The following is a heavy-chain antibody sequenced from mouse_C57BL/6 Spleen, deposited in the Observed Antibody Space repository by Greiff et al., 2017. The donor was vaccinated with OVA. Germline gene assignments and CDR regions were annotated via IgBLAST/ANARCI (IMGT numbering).Heavy chain of an antibody. V-gene: IGHV5-4*03. CDR3: ARAFAY. CDR1: GFTFSSYA. Sequence: EVKLEESGGGLVKPGGSLKLSCAASGFTFSSYAMSWVRQTPEKRLEWVATISDGGSYTYYPDNVKGRFTISRDNAKNNLYLQMSHLKSEDTAMYYCARAFAYWGQGTLVTVSA. D-gene: IGHD3-1*01. J-gene: IGHJ3*01. CDR2: ISDGGSYT.